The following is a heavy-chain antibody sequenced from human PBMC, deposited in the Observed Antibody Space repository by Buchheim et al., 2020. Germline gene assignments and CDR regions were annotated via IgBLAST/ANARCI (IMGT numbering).Heavy chain of an antibody. Sequence: QVQLQQWGAGLLKPSETLSLTCAVYGGSFSGYYWSWIRQPPGKGLEWIGEINHSGSTNYNPSLKIRVTISVDTSKNQFSLKLSSVTAADTAVYYCARTGYTYYYDSSGYYDYFDYWGQGTL. CDR2: INHSGST. CDR1: GGSFSGYY. V-gene: IGHV4-34*01. D-gene: IGHD3-22*01. CDR3: ARTGYTYYYDSSGYYDYFDY. J-gene: IGHJ4*02.